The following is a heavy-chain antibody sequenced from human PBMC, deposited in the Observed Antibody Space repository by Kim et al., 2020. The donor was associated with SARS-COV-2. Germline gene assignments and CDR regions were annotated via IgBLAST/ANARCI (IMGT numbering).Heavy chain of an antibody. CDR2: MYSGASDI. CDR3: ARGSNLDV. V-gene: IGHV5-51*01. D-gene: IGHD4-4*01. CDR1: GYIFTDYW. J-gene: IGHJ6*02. Sequence: GESLKISCEASGYIFTDYWIAWVRQMPGKGLEYMAIMYSGASDIRYSPSFQGQVTISADKSINTAYLQWSSLKASDTAMYFCARGSNLDVWSQGTPVTVSS.